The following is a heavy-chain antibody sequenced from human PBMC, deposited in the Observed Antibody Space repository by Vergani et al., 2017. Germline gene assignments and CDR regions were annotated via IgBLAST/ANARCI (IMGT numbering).Heavy chain of an antibody. D-gene: IGHD6-19*01. CDR1: GFTFSSYW. CDR3: ALDSSCWTGDFDY. V-gene: IGHV3-7*01. Sequence: EVQLVESGGGLVQPGGSLRLSCAASGFTFSSYWMSWVRQAPGKGLEWVANIKQDGSEKYYVDSVKGRFTISRDNAKNSLYLQMNSLRAEDTAVYYCALDSSCWTGDFDYWGQGTLVTVSS. CDR2: IKQDGSEK. J-gene: IGHJ4*02.